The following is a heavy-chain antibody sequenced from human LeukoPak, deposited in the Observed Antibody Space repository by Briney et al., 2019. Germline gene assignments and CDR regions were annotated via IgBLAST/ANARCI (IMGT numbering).Heavy chain of an antibody. J-gene: IGHJ4*02. D-gene: IGHD2-2*01. CDR3: ARGYPIVVVPAAVNYFDY. CDR1: GGTFSSYA. CDR2: IIPIFGTA. Sequence: GASVKVSCKASGGTFSSYAISWVRQAPGQGLEWMGGIIPIFGTANYAQKFQGRVTITADESTSTAYMELSSLRSEDTAVYYCARGYPIVVVPAAVNYFDYWGQGTLVTVSP. V-gene: IGHV1-69*13.